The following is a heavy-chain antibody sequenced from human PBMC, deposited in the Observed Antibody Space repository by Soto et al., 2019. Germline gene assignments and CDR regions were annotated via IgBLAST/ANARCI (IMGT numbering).Heavy chain of an antibody. Sequence: GGSLRLSCAASGFTLSDFWMHWVRQAPGKGLVWVSRINIAGSSADYAVSVKGRFTISRDNFKSSLYLQMSSLRAEDTAIYYCAKGKISTTTYTSFDSWGQGTLVTVSS. CDR1: GFTLSDFW. CDR2: INIAGSSA. J-gene: IGHJ5*01. V-gene: IGHV3-74*01. D-gene: IGHD1-26*01. CDR3: AKGKISTTTYTSFDS.